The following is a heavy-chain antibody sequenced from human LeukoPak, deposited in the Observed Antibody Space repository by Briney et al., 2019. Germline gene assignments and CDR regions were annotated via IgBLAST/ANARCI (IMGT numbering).Heavy chain of an antibody. V-gene: IGHV4-59*08. CDR2: IYYSGST. CDR3: ARHNREDTFDY. D-gene: IGHD1-14*01. J-gene: IGHJ4*02. CDR1: GGFISSYY. Sequence: SETLSLTCTVSGGFISSYYWSWLRQPPGKGLEGIGYIYYSGSTNYNPSLRSRVTISVDTSKNQFSLKLSSVTAADTAVYYCARHNREDTFDYWGQGTLVTVSS.